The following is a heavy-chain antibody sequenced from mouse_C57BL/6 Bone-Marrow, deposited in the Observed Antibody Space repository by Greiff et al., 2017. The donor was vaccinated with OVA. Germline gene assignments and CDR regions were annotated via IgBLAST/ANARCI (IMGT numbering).Heavy chain of an antibody. CDR2: IDPSDSYT. Sequence: QVQLQQPGAELVMPGASVKLSCKASGYTFTSYWMHWVKQRPGQGLEWIGEIDPSDSYTYYNQKFKGKSTLTVDTYSSTAYMQLSSLTSEDAAVYYCARPFYYYGSSPFDDWGKGTTLTVSS. V-gene: IGHV1-69*01. D-gene: IGHD1-1*01. CDR1: GYTFTSYW. CDR3: ARPFYYYGSSPFDD. J-gene: IGHJ2*01.